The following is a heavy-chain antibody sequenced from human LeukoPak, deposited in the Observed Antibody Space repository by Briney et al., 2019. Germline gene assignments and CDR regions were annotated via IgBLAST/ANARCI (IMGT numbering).Heavy chain of an antibody. D-gene: IGHD2-2*01. J-gene: IGHJ6*03. V-gene: IGHV3-21*01. Sequence: GGSLRLSCAASGFTFSSYSMNWVRQAPGKGLEWVSSISSSSYIYYADSVKGRFTISRDNAKNSLYLQMNSLRAEGTAVYYCARIYRYCSSTSCYVSNSYYMDVWGKGTTVTVSS. CDR3: ARIYRYCSSTSCYVSNSYYMDV. CDR2: ISSSSYI. CDR1: GFTFSSYS.